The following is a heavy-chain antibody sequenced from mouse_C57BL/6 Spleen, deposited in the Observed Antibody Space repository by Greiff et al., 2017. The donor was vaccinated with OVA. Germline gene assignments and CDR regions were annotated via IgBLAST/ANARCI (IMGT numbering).Heavy chain of an antibody. CDR2: IDPSDSYT. J-gene: IGHJ2*01. Sequence: QVQLQQPGAELVKPGASVKLSCKASGYTFTSYWMQWVKQRPGQGLEWIGEIDPSDSYTNYNQKFKGKATLTVDTSSSTAHMQLSSLTSEDSAVYYCARRRDYDYVPYYFDYWGQGTTLTVSS. CDR1: GYTFTSYW. D-gene: IGHD2-4*01. CDR3: ARRRDYDYVPYYFDY. V-gene: IGHV1-50*01.